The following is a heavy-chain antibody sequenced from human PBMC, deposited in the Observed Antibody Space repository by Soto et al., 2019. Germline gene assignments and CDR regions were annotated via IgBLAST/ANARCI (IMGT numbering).Heavy chain of an antibody. CDR3: ARGMQGSWYFDL. CDR1: GFVFSSYW. Sequence: EVQLVESGGGLVQPGGSLRLSCAGSGFVFSSYWMHWVRQVPGKGLVWVSRITNDGSSTTYADSVNGRFTISRDNAKNTLYLQMNSLGAEDTAVYYCARGMQGSWYFDLWGRGTLVTVSS. V-gene: IGHV3-74*01. J-gene: IGHJ2*01. CDR2: ITNDGSST.